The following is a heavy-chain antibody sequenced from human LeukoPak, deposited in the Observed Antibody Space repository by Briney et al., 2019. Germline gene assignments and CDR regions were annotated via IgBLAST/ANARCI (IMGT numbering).Heavy chain of an antibody. D-gene: IGHD5-24*01. Sequence: GGSLRLSCAASGFTFSSYWMSWVRQAPGKGLEWVANIKQDGSEKYYVDSVKGRFTISRDNAKNSLYLQMNSLRAEDTAVYYCATKERWLQFDDAFDIWGQGTMVTVSS. J-gene: IGHJ3*02. CDR1: GFTFSSYW. V-gene: IGHV3-7*01. CDR2: IKQDGSEK. CDR3: ATKERWLQFDDAFDI.